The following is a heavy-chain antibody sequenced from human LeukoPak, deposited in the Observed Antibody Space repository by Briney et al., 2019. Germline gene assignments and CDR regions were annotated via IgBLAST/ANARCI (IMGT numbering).Heavy chain of an antibody. J-gene: IGHJ6*02. V-gene: IGHV3-30-3*01. CDR3: ARVNQQYYYGSGIYRFYYYGMDV. CDR2: ISYDGSNK. D-gene: IGHD3-10*01. Sequence: SGGSLRLSCAASGFTFSYPMHWVRQAPGKGLEWVALISYDGSNKYYADSVKGRFTISRDNSKNTLSLQMNSLRAEDTAVYYCARVNQQYYYGSGIYRFYYYGMDVWGRGTTVTVSS. CDR1: GFTFSYP.